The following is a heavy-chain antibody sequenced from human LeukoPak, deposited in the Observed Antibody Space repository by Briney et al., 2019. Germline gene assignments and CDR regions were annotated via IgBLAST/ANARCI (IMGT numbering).Heavy chain of an antibody. D-gene: IGHD2-15*01. J-gene: IGHJ4*02. Sequence: PGGSLRLSCAASGFTFSDFEMNWVRQAPGKGLEWVSDISRRGSTTYYADSAKGRFTISRDNAKNSLYLQMNSLRVEDTAVYYCARYRPRTTKGGGFDYWGQGTLVTVSS. CDR2: ISRRGSTT. V-gene: IGHV3-48*03. CDR3: ARYRPRTTKGGGFDY. CDR1: GFTFSDFE.